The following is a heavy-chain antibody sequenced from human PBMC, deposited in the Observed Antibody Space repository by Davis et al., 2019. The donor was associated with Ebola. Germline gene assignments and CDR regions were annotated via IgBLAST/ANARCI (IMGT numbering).Heavy chain of an antibody. J-gene: IGHJ4*01. CDR2: INPHTGGT. Sequence: ASVKVSCKASGYDFIAFYIHWVRQAPGQGLEWMGWINPHTGGTLYAPKFHGRVTLTRDTSITSAFMELNSLTCDDTAVYYCVRPGRAVTGTTFPYWGLGTLITVSS. D-gene: IGHD6-19*01. CDR3: VRPGRAVTGTTFPY. V-gene: IGHV1-2*02. CDR1: GYDFIAFY.